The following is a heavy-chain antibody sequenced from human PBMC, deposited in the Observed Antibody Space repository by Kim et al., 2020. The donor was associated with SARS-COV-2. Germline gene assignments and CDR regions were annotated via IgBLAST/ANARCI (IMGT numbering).Heavy chain of an antibody. CDR2: IIPIFGTA. CDR3: ARITPEWTYYGDYEPNYYYYGMDV. D-gene: IGHD4-17*01. Sequence: SVKVSCKASGGTFSSYAISWVRQAPGQGLEWMGGIIPIFGTANYAQKFQGRVTITADESTSTAYMELSSLRSEDTAVYYCARITPEWTYYGDYEPNYYYYGMDVWGHGTTVTVSS. J-gene: IGHJ6*02. CDR1: GGTFSSYA. V-gene: IGHV1-69*13.